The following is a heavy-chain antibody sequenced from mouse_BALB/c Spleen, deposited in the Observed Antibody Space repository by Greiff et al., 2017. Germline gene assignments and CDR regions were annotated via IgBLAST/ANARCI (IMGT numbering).Heavy chain of an antibody. J-gene: IGHJ4*01. Sequence: EVQLQQSGPGLVKPSQSLSLTCSVTGYSITSGYYWNWIRQFPGNKLEWMGYISYDGSNNYNPSLKNRISITRDTSKNQFFLKLNSVTTEDTATYYCASFYGNSAMDYWGQGTSVTVS. CDR2: ISYDGSN. D-gene: IGHD2-1*01. CDR1: GYSITSGYY. CDR3: ASFYGNSAMDY. V-gene: IGHV3-6*02.